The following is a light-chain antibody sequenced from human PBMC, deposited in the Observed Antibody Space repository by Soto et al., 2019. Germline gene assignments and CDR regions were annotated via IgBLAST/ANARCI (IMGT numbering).Light chain of an antibody. CDR3: QQYHNWPPRT. Sequence: EIVMTQSPATLSVSPGERVTLSCRASQSVSSNLAWYQQKPGQAPRLLIYDASTRATGIPARFSGGGSETDFTLTISSLQSEDFAVYYCQQYHNWPPRTFGQGTKVEIK. CDR2: DAS. J-gene: IGKJ1*01. V-gene: IGKV3-15*01. CDR1: QSVSSN.